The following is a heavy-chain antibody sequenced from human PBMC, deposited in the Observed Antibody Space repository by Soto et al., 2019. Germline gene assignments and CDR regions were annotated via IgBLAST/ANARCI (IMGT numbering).Heavy chain of an antibody. CDR2: ISGSGGST. Sequence: GGSLRLSCAASGFTFSSYAMSWVRQAPGKGLEWVSGISGSGGSTYYADSVKGRFTISRDNSKNTLYLQMSSLRAEDTAVYYCAKARGSSTPTPGSYWGQGTLVTVSS. D-gene: IGHD2-2*01. CDR3: AKARGSSTPTPGSY. J-gene: IGHJ4*02. CDR1: GFTFSSYA. V-gene: IGHV3-23*01.